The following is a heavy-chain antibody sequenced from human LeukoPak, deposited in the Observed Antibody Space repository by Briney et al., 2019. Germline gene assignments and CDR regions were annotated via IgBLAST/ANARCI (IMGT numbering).Heavy chain of an antibody. CDR2: IKTDGSGT. V-gene: IGHV3-74*01. D-gene: IGHD3-10*01. J-gene: IGHJ5*02. Sequence: GGSLRLSCAASGFTFSSYWMHWVRQAPGKGLVWVSRIKTDGSGTSSADSVKGRFTTSRDNAKNTLYLQMNSLRAEDTAVYYCARDLIYGSGTYATWGQGTLVTVSS. CDR3: ARDLIYGSGTYAT. CDR1: GFTFSSYW.